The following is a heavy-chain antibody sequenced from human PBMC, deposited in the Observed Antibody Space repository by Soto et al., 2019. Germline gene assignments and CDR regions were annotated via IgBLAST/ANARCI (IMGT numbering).Heavy chain of an antibody. CDR3: AKSDHYDFWSGYYSEFLGY. CDR1: GFTFSSYA. D-gene: IGHD3-3*01. CDR2: ISGSGGST. Sequence: PGGSLRLSCAASGFTFSSYAMSWVRQAPGKGLEWVSAISGSGGSTYYADSVKGRFTISRDNSKNTLYLQMNSLRAEDTAVYYCAKSDHYDFWSGYYSEFLGYWGQGTLVTVSS. V-gene: IGHV3-23*01. J-gene: IGHJ4*02.